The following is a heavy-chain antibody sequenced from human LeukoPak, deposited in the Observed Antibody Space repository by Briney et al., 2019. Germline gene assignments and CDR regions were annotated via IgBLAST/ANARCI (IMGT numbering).Heavy chain of an antibody. V-gene: IGHV3-30*02. CDR2: IRYDGSNK. CDR3: ARQTKVTRGVFDF. Sequence: PGGSLRLSCAASGFTFSSYSMNWVRQAPGKGLEWVAFIRYDGSNKYYADSVKGRFTISRDNSKNTLYLQMNSLRAEDTAVYYCARQTKVTRGVFDFWGQGTLGTVSS. J-gene: IGHJ4*02. D-gene: IGHD4-11*01. CDR1: GFTFSSYS.